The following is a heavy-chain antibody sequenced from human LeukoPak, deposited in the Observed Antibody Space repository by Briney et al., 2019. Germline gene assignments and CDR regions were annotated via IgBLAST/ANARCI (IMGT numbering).Heavy chain of an antibody. D-gene: IGHD3-22*01. CDR1: GFTFSSYI. J-gene: IGHJ4*02. CDR2: ISESSVYI. V-gene: IGHV3-21*01. Sequence: GGSLRLSCAGSGFTFSSYIMNWVRHPPGKGLEWVSSISESSVYINYADSVKGRFTISRDNAKYSLYLQMTSLRAEDAAVYYCARSYYDSSGYPHSDLDYWGQGTLVTVSS. CDR3: ARSYYDSSGYPHSDLDY.